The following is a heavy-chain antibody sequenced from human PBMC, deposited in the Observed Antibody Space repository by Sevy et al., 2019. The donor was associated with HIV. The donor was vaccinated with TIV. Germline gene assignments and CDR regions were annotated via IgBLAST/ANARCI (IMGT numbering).Heavy chain of an antibody. V-gene: IGHV4-59*08. D-gene: IGHD3-10*01. J-gene: IGHJ4*02. Sequence: SETLSLTCTVSDGSISSYYWSWIRQPPGKGLEWIGSIYNSGSTNNNPSLKRRVTVSVDTSKNQFSLKLSSVTAADTAVYYCARHVHYGSGSYSYFDCWGQGTLVTVSS. CDR2: IYNSGST. CDR1: DGSISSYY. CDR3: ARHVHYGSGSYSYFDC.